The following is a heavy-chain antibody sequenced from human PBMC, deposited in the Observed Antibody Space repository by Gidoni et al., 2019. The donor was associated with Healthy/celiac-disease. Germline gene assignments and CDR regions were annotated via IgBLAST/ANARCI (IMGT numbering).Heavy chain of an antibody. D-gene: IGHD5-12*01. V-gene: IGHV3-73*02. CDR2: IRSKANSYAT. CDR1: GFTFRGSA. CDR3: TRLAVATIGRDY. Sequence: EVQLVESGGGLVQPGGSLKLSCAASGFTFRGSAMHWVRQASGKGLEWVGRIRSKANSYATAYAASVKGRFTISRDDSKNTAYLQMNSLKTEDTAVYYCTRLAVATIGRDYWGQGTLVTVSS. J-gene: IGHJ4*02.